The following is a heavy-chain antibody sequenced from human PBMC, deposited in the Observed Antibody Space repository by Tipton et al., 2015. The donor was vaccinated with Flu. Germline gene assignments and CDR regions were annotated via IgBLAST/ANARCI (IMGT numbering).Heavy chain of an antibody. D-gene: IGHD2-2*01. Sequence: QLVQSGGGLIQPGGSLRLSCAASGFTVSSNPMSWVRQAPGKGLEWVSIVYSGGNTYYADSVKGRFTISRDNSKNTLFLQMDSLRAEDTAVYYCAAGGTYQLDYLGQGILVTVSS. CDR2: VYSGGNT. V-gene: IGHV3-53*01. CDR3: AAGGTYQLDY. J-gene: IGHJ4*02. CDR1: GFTVSSNP.